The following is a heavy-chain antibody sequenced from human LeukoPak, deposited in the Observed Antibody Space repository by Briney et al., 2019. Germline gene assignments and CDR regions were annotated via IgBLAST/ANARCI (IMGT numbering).Heavy chain of an antibody. J-gene: IGHJ4*02. CDR3: ARVGFYYDFWSGYQKFDY. CDR1: GYTFTSYD. V-gene: IGHV1-18*01. Sequence: ASVKVSCKASGYTFTSYDINWVRQAPGQGLEWMGWISAYNGNTNYAQKLQGRVTMTTDTSTSTAYMELRSLRSDDTAVYYCARVGFYYDFWSGYQKFDYWGQGTLVTVSS. CDR2: ISAYNGNT. D-gene: IGHD3-3*01.